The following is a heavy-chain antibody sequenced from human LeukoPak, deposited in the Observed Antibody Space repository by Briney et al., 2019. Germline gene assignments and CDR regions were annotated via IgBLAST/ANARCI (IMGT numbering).Heavy chain of an antibody. CDR1: GGSISSGSYY. Sequence: SQTLSLTCTVSGGSISSGSYYWSWIRQPAGKGLEWIGRIYTSGSTNYNPSLKSRVTISVDTSKNQFSLKLSSVTAADTAVYYCARDIVVVVAATWFDPWGQGTLVTVSS. CDR2: IYTSGST. J-gene: IGHJ5*02. D-gene: IGHD2-15*01. CDR3: ARDIVVVVAATWFDP. V-gene: IGHV4-61*02.